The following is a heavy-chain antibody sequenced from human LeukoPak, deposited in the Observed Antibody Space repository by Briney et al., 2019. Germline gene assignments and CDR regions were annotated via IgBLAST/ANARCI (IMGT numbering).Heavy chain of an antibody. J-gene: IGHJ4*02. D-gene: IGHD3-22*01. V-gene: IGHV4-59*08. CDR3: ARVTWSYYDSSGYIFDY. CDR2: IYYSGST. CDR1: GGSISSYY. Sequence: SETLSLTCTVSGGSISSYYWSWIRQPPGKGLEWIGYIYYSGSTSYNPSLKSRVTISVDTSKNQFSLKLSSVTAADTAVYYCARVTWSYYDSSGYIFDYWGQGTLVTVSS.